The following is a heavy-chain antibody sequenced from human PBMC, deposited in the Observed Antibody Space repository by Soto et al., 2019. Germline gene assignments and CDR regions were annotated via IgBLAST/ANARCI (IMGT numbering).Heavy chain of an antibody. CDR3: ARRDIVVVPAAPKYGMDV. V-gene: IGHV1-18*01. CDR1: GYTFITYG. Sequence: GASVKVSCKASGYTFITYGITWVRQAPGQGLEWMGWISPYNGNPNYAQKLQGRVTMTTDTSTSTAYMELRGLRSDDTAVYYCARRDIVVVPAAPKYGMDVWGQGTTVTVSS. D-gene: IGHD2-2*01. CDR2: ISPYNGNP. J-gene: IGHJ6*02.